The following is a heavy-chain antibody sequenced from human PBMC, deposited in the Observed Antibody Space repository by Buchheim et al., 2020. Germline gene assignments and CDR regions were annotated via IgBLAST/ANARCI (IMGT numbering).Heavy chain of an antibody. Sequence: QVQLQQWGAGLLKPSETLSLTCAVYGGSFSGYYWSWIRQPPGKGLEWIGEIYHSGSTNYNPSLKSRCTITVDKSKNQFSLKLSSVTAADTAVYYCARIGDYYDSSGYKNFDYWGQGTL. CDR2: IYHSGST. CDR3: ARIGDYYDSSGYKNFDY. D-gene: IGHD3-22*01. CDR1: GGSFSGYY. J-gene: IGHJ4*02. V-gene: IGHV4-34*01.